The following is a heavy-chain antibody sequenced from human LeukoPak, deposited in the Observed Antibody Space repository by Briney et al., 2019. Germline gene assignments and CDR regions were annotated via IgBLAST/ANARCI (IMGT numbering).Heavy chain of an antibody. J-gene: IGHJ4*02. CDR1: GYTFTGYY. D-gene: IGHD4-11*01. Sequence: ASVKVSCKASGYTFTGYYMHWVRQAPGQGLEWMGWMNPNSGNSGYAQKFQGRVTMTRSTSLSTAYMELSSLRYEDTAIYYCVRVTGAIDFWGQGTLVTVSS. V-gene: IGHV1-8*02. CDR3: VRVTGAIDF. CDR2: MNPNSGNS.